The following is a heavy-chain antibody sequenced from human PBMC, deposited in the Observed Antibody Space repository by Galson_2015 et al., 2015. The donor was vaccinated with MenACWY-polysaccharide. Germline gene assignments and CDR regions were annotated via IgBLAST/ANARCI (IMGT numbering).Heavy chain of an antibody. D-gene: IGHD1-1*01. J-gene: IGHJ6*02. CDR1: GYSFTNYW. CDR3: ARWLRTGTSSYFYNGMDV. CDR2: IYPGDSDI. Sequence: QSGAEVKKPGESLKVSCKGSGYSFTNYWIGWVRQMPGKGLEWMGIIYPGDSDIKYSPSLQDQVTISADKSISTAYLPWISLKASDTAIYYCARWLRTGTSSYFYNGMDVWGQGTTVIVSS. V-gene: IGHV5-51*03.